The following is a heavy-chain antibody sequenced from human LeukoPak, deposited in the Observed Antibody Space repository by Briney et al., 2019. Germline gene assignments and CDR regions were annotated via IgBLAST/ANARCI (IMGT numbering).Heavy chain of an antibody. V-gene: IGHV4-59*10. CDR2: VYTSGST. Sequence: PSETLSLTCAVYGGSFCGYYWSWIRQPPGKGLEWIGRVYTSGSTHYNPSLKTRLTMSVDTSKNQFSLKLSSVTAADTAVYYCARLITGTTTAFDIWGQGTMVTVSS. CDR1: GGSFCGYY. J-gene: IGHJ3*02. CDR3: ARLITGTTTAFDI. D-gene: IGHD1-7*01.